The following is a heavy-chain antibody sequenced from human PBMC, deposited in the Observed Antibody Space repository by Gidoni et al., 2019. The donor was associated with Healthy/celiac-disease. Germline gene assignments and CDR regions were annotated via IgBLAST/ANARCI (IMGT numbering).Heavy chain of an antibody. CDR3: AKEENRKTGTTRSMDV. D-gene: IGHD1-7*01. CDR2: ISGSGGST. J-gene: IGHJ6*02. V-gene: IGHV3-23*04. Sequence: EVQLVESGGGLVQPGGSLRLSCAASGSPFSSYAMSWVRQAPGKGLEWVSAISGSGGSTYYADSVKGRFTISRDNSKNTLYLQMNSLRAEDTAVYYCAKEENRKTGTTRSMDVWGQGTTVTVSS. CDR1: GSPFSSYA.